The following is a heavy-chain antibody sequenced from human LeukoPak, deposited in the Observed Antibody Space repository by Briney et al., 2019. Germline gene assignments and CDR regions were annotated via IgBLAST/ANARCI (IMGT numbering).Heavy chain of an antibody. CDR2: INHSGST. D-gene: IGHD3-22*01. V-gene: IGHV4-34*01. Sequence: PSETLSLTCAVYGGSFSGYYWSWIRQSPGKGLEWIGEINHSGSTNYNPSLKSRVTISVDTPKNQFSLKLSSVTAADTAVYYCARTRLYDSSGYSSTYFDYWGQGTLVTVSS. J-gene: IGHJ4*02. CDR1: GGSFSGYY. CDR3: ARTRLYDSSGYSSTYFDY.